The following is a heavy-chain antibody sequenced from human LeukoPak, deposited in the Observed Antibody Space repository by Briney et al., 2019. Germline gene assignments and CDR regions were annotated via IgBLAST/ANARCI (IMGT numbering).Heavy chain of an antibody. CDR2: ASHAGFT. D-gene: IGHD1-7*01. Sequence: PSETLSLTCSVSNGSMTSDSYYWAWVRQSPGKGLEWLGEASHAGFTKYNPSLKSRVSISVDTSKDQFSLKLASVTAADTAMYYCARGRLNWDYDFDYWGPGTLVTVSS. J-gene: IGHJ4*02. V-gene: IGHV4-39*07. CDR1: NGSMTSDSYY. CDR3: ARGRLNWDYDFDY.